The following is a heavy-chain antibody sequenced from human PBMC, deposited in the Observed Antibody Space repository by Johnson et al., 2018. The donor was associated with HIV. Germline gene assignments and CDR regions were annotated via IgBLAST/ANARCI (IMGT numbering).Heavy chain of an antibody. D-gene: IGHD6-13*01. V-gene: IGHV3-7*05. Sequence: VQLVESGGGLVKPGGSLRLSCTASGFTFSTYWMSWVRQAPGKGLEWVANIKQDGREKYYVDSVKGRFTISRDNAKNSLYLQMNSLRAEDTAVYYCARDIAPLAGRDAFDIWGQGTMVTVSS. CDR3: ARDIAPLAGRDAFDI. CDR2: IKQDGREK. CDR1: GFTFSTYW. J-gene: IGHJ3*02.